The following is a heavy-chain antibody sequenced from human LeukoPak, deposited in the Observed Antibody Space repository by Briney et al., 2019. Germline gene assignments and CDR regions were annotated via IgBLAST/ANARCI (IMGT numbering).Heavy chain of an antibody. J-gene: IGHJ4*02. CDR1: GYTFTGYY. D-gene: IGHD3-22*01. Sequence: GASVKVSCKASGYTFTGYYMHWVRQAPGQGLEWMGWINPNSGGTNYAQKFQGRVTMTRDTSISTAYMELSRLRSDDTAVYYCARGAPTYYYDSGGYYSLDYWGQGTLVTVSS. CDR2: INPNSGGT. V-gene: IGHV1-2*02. CDR3: ARGAPTYYYDSGGYYSLDY.